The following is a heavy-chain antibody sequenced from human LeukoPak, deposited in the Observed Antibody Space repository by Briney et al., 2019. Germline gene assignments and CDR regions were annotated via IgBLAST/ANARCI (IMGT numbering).Heavy chain of an antibody. J-gene: IGHJ4*02. Sequence: SETLSLTCTVSGGSISSSSYYWGWIRQPPGKGLEWLGSIYYSGSTYYNPSLKSRVTISVDTSKKQFSLKLSSVTAADTAVYYCARRGEGTSMSRFDYWGQGTLVTVSS. CDR3: ARRGEGTSMSRFDY. V-gene: IGHV4-39*01. D-gene: IGHD3-22*01. CDR2: IYYSGST. CDR1: GGSISSSSYY.